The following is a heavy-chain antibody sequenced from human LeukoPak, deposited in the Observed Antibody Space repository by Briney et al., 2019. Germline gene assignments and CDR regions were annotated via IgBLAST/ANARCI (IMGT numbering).Heavy chain of an antibody. CDR1: GLTFSSYA. J-gene: IGHJ6*03. CDR2: ISSNGGST. Sequence: GGSLRLSCAASGLTFSSYAMHWVRQAPGKGLEYVSAISSNGGSTYYANSVEGRFTISRDNSKNTLYLQMGSLRAEDMAVYYCARDHSSGWYYFGYMDVWGKGTTVTVSS. V-gene: IGHV3-64*01. CDR3: ARDHSSGWYYFGYMDV. D-gene: IGHD6-19*01.